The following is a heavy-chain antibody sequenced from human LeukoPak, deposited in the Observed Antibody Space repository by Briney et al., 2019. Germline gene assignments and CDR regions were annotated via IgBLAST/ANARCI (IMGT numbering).Heavy chain of an antibody. V-gene: IGHV3-11*01. Sequence: GGSLRLSCEASGFSFSDYYMTWIRQPPGKGLEWIAYIRSGSTTIYYADSVKGRFTISRDDAKNSLFLQMNSLRAEDTAVYYCATIHSRPYWGQGTLVTVSS. CDR1: GFSFSDYY. CDR3: ATIHSRPY. D-gene: IGHD2-15*01. CDR2: IRSGSTTI. J-gene: IGHJ4*02.